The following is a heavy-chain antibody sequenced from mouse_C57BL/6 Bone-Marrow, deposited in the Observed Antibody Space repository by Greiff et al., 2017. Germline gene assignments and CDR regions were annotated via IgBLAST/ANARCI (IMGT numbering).Heavy chain of an antibody. CDR1: GFTFSDYY. D-gene: IGHD3-3*01. J-gene: IGHJ1*03. Sequence: EVQVVESEGGLVQPGSSMKLSCTASGFTFSDYYMAWVRQVPEKGLEWVANINYDGSSTYYLDSLKSRFIISRDNAKNILYLQMSSLKSEDTATYYCARDGDCDGDWYFDVWGTGTTVTASS. CDR2: INYDGSST. V-gene: IGHV5-16*01. CDR3: ARDGDCDGDWYFDV.